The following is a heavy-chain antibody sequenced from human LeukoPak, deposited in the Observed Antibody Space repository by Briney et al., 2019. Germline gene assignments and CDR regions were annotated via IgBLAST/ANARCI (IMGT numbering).Heavy chain of an antibody. CDR2: IIPNFGTA. Sequence: ASVKVSCTASGGTFSSYAISWVRQAPGQGLEWMGGIIPNFGTANYAQKFQGRVTITADESTSTAYMELSSLRSEDTAVYYCAVGSSSWYVYWGQGTLVTVSS. CDR1: GGTFSSYA. D-gene: IGHD6-13*01. V-gene: IGHV1-69*13. J-gene: IGHJ4*02. CDR3: AVGSSSWYVY.